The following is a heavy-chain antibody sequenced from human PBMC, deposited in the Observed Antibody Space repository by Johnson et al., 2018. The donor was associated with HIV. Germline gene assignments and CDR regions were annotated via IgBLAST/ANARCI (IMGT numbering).Heavy chain of an antibody. V-gene: IGHV3-30*02. CDR2: IRYDGTNK. D-gene: IGHD3-3*01. J-gene: IGHJ3*02. Sequence: QVQLVESGGGVVQPGGSLRLSCAASVFTFSSYGMHWVRQAPGKGLEWVAFIRYDGTNKYYADYVKGRFTISRDNSKHTLYLQMNSLRAEDTAVYYCAKVRGDFWSGYYGGLNDPFDMWGQGTMVTVSS. CDR1: VFTFSSYG. CDR3: AKVRGDFWSGYYGGLNDPFDM.